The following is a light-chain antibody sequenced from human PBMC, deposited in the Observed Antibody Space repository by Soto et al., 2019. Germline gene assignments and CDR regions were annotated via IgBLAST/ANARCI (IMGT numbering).Light chain of an antibody. CDR3: CSYAGSNNRV. CDR2: EVS. J-gene: IGLJ1*01. Sequence: QSVLTQPPSASASPGQSVTISCTGTSSDVGGYNYVSWYQHHPGKVPKLMIFEVSKRPSGVPDRFSGSKSGNTASLTVSGLQAEDEADYFCCSYAGSNNRVFGTGTKLTVL. CDR1: SSDVGGYNY. V-gene: IGLV2-8*01.